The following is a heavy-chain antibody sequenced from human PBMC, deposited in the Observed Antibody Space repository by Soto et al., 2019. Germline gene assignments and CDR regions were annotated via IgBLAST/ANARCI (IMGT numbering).Heavy chain of an antibody. CDR3: ASELRGYSYGLDY. Sequence: TLARSGTVAGGSISSGGCYWSWMREHPGKGLEWIGYIYYSGSTYYNPSLKSRVTISVDTSKNQFSLKLSSVTAADTAVYYCASELRGYSYGLDYWGQGTLVTAPQ. J-gene: IGHJ4*02. CDR1: GGSISSGGCY. CDR2: IYYSGST. V-gene: IGHV4-31*03. D-gene: IGHD5-18*01.